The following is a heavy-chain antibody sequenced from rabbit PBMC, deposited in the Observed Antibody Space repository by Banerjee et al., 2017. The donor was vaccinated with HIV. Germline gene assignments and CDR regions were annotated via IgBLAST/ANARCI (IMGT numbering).Heavy chain of an antibody. CDR1: GFSFSSSYW. Sequence: QEQLVESGGGLVQPEGSLTLTCTASGFSFSSSYWIWWVRQAPGKGLEWIACIYTSSGGTYYASWAKGRFTISKTSSTTVTLQMTSLTVADTATYFCARKYAGSVSGYYDLWGPGTLVTVS. CDR3: ARKYAGSVSGYYDL. D-gene: IGHD1-1*01. V-gene: IGHV1S45*01. CDR2: IYTSSGGT. J-gene: IGHJ4*01.